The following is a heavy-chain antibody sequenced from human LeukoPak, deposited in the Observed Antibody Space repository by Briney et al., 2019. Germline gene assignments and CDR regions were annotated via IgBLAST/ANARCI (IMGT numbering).Heavy chain of an antibody. V-gene: IGHV4-30-4*01. D-gene: IGHD3-22*01. Sequence: SQTLSLTCTVSGGSISSGDYYWSWIRQPPGKGLEWIGYIYYSGSTYYNPSLKSRVTISVDTSKNQFSLKLSSVTAADTAVYYCARAHYYSSGPLQDAFDIWGQGTMVTVSS. CDR1: GGSISSGDYY. CDR3: ARAHYYSSGPLQDAFDI. CDR2: IYYSGST. J-gene: IGHJ3*02.